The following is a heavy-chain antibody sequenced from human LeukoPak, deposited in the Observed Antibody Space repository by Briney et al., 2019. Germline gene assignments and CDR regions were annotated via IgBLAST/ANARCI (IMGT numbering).Heavy chain of an antibody. CDR3: ARAGYSSGWYGY. CDR1: GGSISSYY. V-gene: IGHV4-59*01. J-gene: IGHJ4*02. D-gene: IGHD6-19*01. CDR2: IYYSGST. Sequence: PSETLSLTCTVSGGSISSYYWSWIRQPPGKGLEWIGYIYYSGSTNYNPSLKSRVTISVDTSKNQFFLKLSSVTAADTAVYYCARAGYSSGWYGYWGQGTLVTVSS.